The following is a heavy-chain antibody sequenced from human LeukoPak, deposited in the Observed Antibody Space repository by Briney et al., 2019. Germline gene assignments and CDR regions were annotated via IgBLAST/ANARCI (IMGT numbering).Heavy chain of an antibody. J-gene: IGHJ4*02. CDR3: ARDGGYGFDY. Sequence: PSETLSLTCAVYGGSFSGYYWSCIRQPPGKGLEWIGEINHSGSTNYNPSLESRVTISVDTSKNQFSLKLSSVTAADTAVYYCARDGGYGFDYWGQGTLVTVSS. CDR2: INHSGST. D-gene: IGHD1-26*01. V-gene: IGHV4-34*01. CDR1: GGSFSGYY.